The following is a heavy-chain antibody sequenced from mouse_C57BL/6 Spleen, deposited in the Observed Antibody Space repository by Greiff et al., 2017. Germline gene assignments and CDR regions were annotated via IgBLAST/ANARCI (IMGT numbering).Heavy chain of an antibody. CDR3: ARGRDYDGGYYFDY. D-gene: IGHD2-4*01. V-gene: IGHV1-52*01. CDR1: GYTFTSYW. Sequence: QVQLQQPGAELVRPGSSVKLSCKASGYTFTSYWMHWVKQRPIQGLEWIGNIDPSDSETHYNQKFKDKATLTVDKSSSTAYMQLSSLTSEDSAVYYCARGRDYDGGYYFDYWGQGTTLTVSS. J-gene: IGHJ2*01. CDR2: IDPSDSET.